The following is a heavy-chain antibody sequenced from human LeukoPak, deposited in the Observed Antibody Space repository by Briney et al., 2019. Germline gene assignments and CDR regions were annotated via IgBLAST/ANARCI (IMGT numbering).Heavy chain of an antibody. J-gene: IGHJ4*02. CDR2: IYYSGST. CDR1: GGSISSYY. Sequence: SETLSLTCTVSGGSISSYYWSWIRQPPGKGLEWIGYIYYSGSTNYNPSLKSGVTISVDTSKNQFSLKLSSVTAADTAVYYCARGRGLLWFGELLDWGQGTLVTVSA. D-gene: IGHD3-10*01. V-gene: IGHV4-59*01. CDR3: ARGRGLLWFGELLD.